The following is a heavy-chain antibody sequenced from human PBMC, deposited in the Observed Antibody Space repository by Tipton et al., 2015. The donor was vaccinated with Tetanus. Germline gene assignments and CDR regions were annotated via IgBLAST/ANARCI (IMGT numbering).Heavy chain of an antibody. J-gene: IGHJ3*02. V-gene: IGHV4-61*05. Sequence: TLPLTCTVSGGSISTSNYFWGWIRQPPGKGLQWIAYIYHTGSTNYNPSLKSRVTISVDTSKDQFSLRLISLTAADTAVYYCARSRGYDFWGGPSTIDAFDIWGQGTLVTVSS. CDR1: GGSISTSNYF. CDR3: ARSRGYDFWGGPSTIDAFDI. D-gene: IGHD3-3*01. CDR2: IYHTGST.